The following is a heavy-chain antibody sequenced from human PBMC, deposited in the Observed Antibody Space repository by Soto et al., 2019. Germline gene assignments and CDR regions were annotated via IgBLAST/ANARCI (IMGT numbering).Heavy chain of an antibody. J-gene: IGHJ5*02. V-gene: IGHV4-4*02. CDR3: ARRVPAAPNWFDP. CDR2: IYHSGSP. D-gene: IGHD2-2*01. Sequence: QVQLQESGPGLVKPSGTLSLTCAVSGGSISSGTWWSWVRQPPGRGLARIGEIYHSGSPNYNPSLKSRVTMSVDKSKNLFSLRLSSVTAADSALYYCARRVPAAPNWFDPWGQGTLVTVSS. CDR1: GGSISSGTW.